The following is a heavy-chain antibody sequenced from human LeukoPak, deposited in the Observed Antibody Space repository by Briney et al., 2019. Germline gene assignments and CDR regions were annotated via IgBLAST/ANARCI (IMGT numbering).Heavy chain of an antibody. J-gene: IGHJ6*02. CDR3: ARLNCSGGSWAYYYYYYGMDV. Sequence: GGSLRLSCAASGFTFSSYWMSWVRQAPEKGLEWVANIKQDGSEKYYVDSVKGRFTISRDNAKNSLYLQMNSLRAEDTAVYYCARLNCSGGSWAYYYYYYGMDVWGQGTTVTVSS. D-gene: IGHD2-15*01. V-gene: IGHV3-7*01. CDR2: IKQDGSEK. CDR1: GFTFSSYW.